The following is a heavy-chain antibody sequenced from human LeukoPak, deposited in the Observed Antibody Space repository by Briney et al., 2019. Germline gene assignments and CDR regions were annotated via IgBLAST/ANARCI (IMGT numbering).Heavy chain of an antibody. J-gene: IGHJ4*02. Sequence: GGSLRLSCAASGNYLMHWVRQAPGKGLVWVSHINGDGSWTTYADSVKGRFTISKDNAKNTVYLQMNNLRAEDTAVYYCVSFYETYWGRGTLVTVSS. D-gene: IGHD2-2*01. CDR2: INGDGSWT. CDR3: VSFYETY. CDR1: GNYL. V-gene: IGHV3-74*01.